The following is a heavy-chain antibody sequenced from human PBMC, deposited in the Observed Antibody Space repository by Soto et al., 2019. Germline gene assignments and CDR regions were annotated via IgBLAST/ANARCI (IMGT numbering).Heavy chain of an antibody. CDR1: GFTFSSYG. J-gene: IGHJ4*02. D-gene: IGHD5-12*01. CDR2: ISYDGSNK. V-gene: IGHV3-30*03. Sequence: GGSLRLSCAASGFTFSSYGMHWVRQAPGKGLEWVAVISYDGSNKYYADSVKGRFTISRDNSKNTLYLQMNSLRAEDTAVCYCARGLLGDGYFNYFDYWGQGTLVTVSS. CDR3: ARGLLGDGYFNYFDY.